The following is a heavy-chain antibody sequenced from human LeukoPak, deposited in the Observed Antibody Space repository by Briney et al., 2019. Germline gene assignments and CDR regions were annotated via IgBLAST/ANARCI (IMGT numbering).Heavy chain of an antibody. CDR2: IIPILGIA. D-gene: IGHD3-22*01. V-gene: IGHV1-69*04. CDR3: ARDLAASTYYYEVVYFDY. J-gene: IGHJ4*02. CDR1: GGTFSSYA. Sequence: SVTVSCKASGGTFSSYAIRWVRQAPGQGLEWMGRIIPILGIANYAQKFQGRVTITADKSTSTAYMELSSLRSEDTAVYYCARDLAASTYYYEVVYFDYWGQGTLVTVSS.